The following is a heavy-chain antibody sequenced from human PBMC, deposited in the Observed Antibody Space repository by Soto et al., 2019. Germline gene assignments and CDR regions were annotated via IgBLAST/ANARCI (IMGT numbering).Heavy chain of an antibody. CDR1: GFTFSHYP. V-gene: IGHV3-23*01. Sequence: EVQVSESGGGLVQPGGSLRLSCATSGFTFSHYPMNWVRQAPGKGLEWVSGISAGGDRTYYADSVKGRFTIFRDNSKHSVALQLNSRRVEATAVYYCARRVWCQGKRVTVSS. CDR2: ISAGGDRT. J-gene: IGHJ4*02. CDR3: ARRV.